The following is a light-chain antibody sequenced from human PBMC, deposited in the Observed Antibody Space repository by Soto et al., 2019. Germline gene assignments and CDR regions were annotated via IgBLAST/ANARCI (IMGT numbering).Light chain of an antibody. CDR2: GAS. CDR3: QQYNNWPPWT. J-gene: IGKJ1*01. CDR1: QSVSSD. Sequence: EIVMTQFPATLSVSPGERATLSCMASQSVSSDLAWYQQKAGQAPRLLIYGASTRATGIPARFSGSGSGTDFTLTISSLQSEDFAVYYCQQYNNWPPWTFGLGTKVDIK. V-gene: IGKV3-15*01.